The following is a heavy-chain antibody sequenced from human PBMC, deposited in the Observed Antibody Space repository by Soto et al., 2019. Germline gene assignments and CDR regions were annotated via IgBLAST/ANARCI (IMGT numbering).Heavy chain of an antibody. J-gene: IGHJ6*02. V-gene: IGHV1-2*02. D-gene: IGHD5-12*01. CDR1: GYTFTGYY. CDR3: ARYRIVATISRGYYYGMDV. Sequence: ASVKVSCKASGYTFTGYYMHWVRQAPGQGLEWMGWINPNSGGTNYAQKFQGRVTITADESTSTAYMELSSLRSEDTAVYYCARYRIVATISRGYYYGMDVWGQGTTVTVSS. CDR2: INPNSGGT.